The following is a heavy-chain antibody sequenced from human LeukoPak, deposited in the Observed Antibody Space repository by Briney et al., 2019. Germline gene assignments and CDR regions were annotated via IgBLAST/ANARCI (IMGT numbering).Heavy chain of an antibody. D-gene: IGHD4-17*01. Sequence: SETLSLTCTVSGGSISSYYWSWIRQPPGKGLEWIGYIYYSGRTNYNPSLKSRVTISVDTSKNQFSLKLSSVTAADTAVYYCARDRTTDNAFDIWGQGTMVTVSS. CDR2: IYYSGRT. CDR3: ARDRTTDNAFDI. V-gene: IGHV4-59*12. CDR1: GGSISSYY. J-gene: IGHJ3*02.